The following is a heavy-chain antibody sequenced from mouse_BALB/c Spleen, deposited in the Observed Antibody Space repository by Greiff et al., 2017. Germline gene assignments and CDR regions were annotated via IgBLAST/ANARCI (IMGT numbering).Heavy chain of an antibody. CDR1: GFTFSSFG. Sequence: EVMLVESGGGLVQPGGSRKLSCAASGFTFSSFGMHWVRQAPEKGLEWVAYISSGSSTIYYADTVKGRFTISRDNPKNTLFLQMTSLRSEDTAMYYCARGGLGHAMDYWGQGTSVTVSS. CDR2: ISSGSSTI. J-gene: IGHJ4*01. D-gene: IGHD3-3*01. V-gene: IGHV5-17*02. CDR3: ARGGLGHAMDY.